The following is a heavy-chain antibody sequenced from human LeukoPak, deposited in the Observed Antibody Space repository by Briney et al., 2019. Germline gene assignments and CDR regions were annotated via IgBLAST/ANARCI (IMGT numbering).Heavy chain of an antibody. J-gene: IGHJ4*02. CDR2: INPNSGGT. D-gene: IGHD2-2*01. Sequence: ASVKVSCKASGYTFTGYYMHWVRQAPGQGLEWMGWINPNSGGTNYAQKFQGRVTITRDTSITTAYLELSRLRSDDTAVYYCAREIYCSSTSCYGSFDYWGQGTLVTVSS. CDR3: AREIYCSSTSCYGSFDY. CDR1: GYTFTGYY. V-gene: IGHV1-2*02.